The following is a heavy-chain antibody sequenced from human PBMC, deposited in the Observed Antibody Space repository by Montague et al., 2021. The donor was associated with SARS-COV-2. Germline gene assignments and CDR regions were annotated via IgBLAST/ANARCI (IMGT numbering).Heavy chain of an antibody. J-gene: IGHJ3*02. Sequence: SETLSLTCSASGASISSHYWSWIRQSPGKGLEWIGYIYYSGTTIYNPSLESRVTISVDTSSNVFSLKLGSVTAADTAIYYCARYEAVADAFDIWGQGTVVTVS. CDR2: IYYSGTT. CDR3: ARYEAVADAFDI. D-gene: IGHD6-19*01. CDR1: GASISSHY. V-gene: IGHV4-59*11.